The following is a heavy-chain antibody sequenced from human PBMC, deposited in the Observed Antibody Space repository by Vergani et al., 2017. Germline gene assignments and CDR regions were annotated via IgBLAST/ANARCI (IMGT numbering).Heavy chain of an antibody. J-gene: IGHJ6*02. CDR3: ARISITGTTYYYYGMDV. CDR2: IDPSDSYT. V-gene: IGHV5-10-1*03. CDR1: GYSFTSYW. Sequence: EVQLVQSGAEVKKPGESLRISCKGSGYSFTSYWISWVRQMPGKGLEWMGRIDPSDSYTNYSPSFQGHVTISADKSISTAYLQWSSLKASDTAMYYGARISITGTTYYYYGMDVWGQGTTVTVSS. D-gene: IGHD1-7*01.